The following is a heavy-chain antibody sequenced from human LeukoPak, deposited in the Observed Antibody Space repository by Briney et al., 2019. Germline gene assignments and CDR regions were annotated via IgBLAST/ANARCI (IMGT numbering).Heavy chain of an antibody. CDR3: ARLSNGNPGDY. V-gene: IGHV4-39*07. CDR1: GASISSTSYH. D-gene: IGHD2-8*01. Sequence: KSSETLSLTCTVSGASISSTSYHWGWIRQPPGKGLEWIGSIYYSGNTYHNPSLKSRVTISVDTSKNQFSLKLNSVTAADTAVYYCARLSNGNPGDYWGQGTLVTVSS. J-gene: IGHJ4*02. CDR2: IYYSGNT.